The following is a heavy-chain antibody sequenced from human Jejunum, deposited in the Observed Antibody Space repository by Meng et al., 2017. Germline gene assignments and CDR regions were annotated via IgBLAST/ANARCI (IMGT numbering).Heavy chain of an antibody. J-gene: IGHJ3*02. D-gene: IGHD3-22*01. CDR3: AKGHYYDASAYYHDAFDI. CDR1: GFTFSSYA. Sequence: GESLKISCATSGFTFSSYAMGWVRQAPQKGLEWISAIGGTGGGETVIHYADSVKGRFTISRDNSKNTLYLQMNSLRAEDTAIYYCAKGHYYDASAYYHDAFDIWGQGTVVTVSS. CDR2: IGGTGGGETVI. V-gene: IGHV3-23*01.